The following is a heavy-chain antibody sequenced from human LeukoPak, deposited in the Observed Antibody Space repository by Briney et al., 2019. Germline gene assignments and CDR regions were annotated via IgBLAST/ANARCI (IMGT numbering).Heavy chain of an antibody. J-gene: IGHJ6*03. D-gene: IGHD2-15*01. Sequence: SETLSLTCTVSGGSISSSSYYWGWIRQPPGKGLEWIGSIYYSGSTYYNPSLKSRVTISVDTSKNQFSLKLSSVTAADTAVYYCARLLYYYYYMGVWGKGTTVTVSS. CDR2: IYYSGST. CDR3: ARLLYYYYYMGV. V-gene: IGHV4-39*01. CDR1: GGSISSSSYY.